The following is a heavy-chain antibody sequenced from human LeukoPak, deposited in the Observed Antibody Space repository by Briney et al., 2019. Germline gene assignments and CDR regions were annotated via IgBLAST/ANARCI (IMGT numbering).Heavy chain of an antibody. D-gene: IGHD6-19*01. J-gene: IGHJ5*02. CDR3: ARGRGSGGWYRYNWFDP. Sequence: PSETLSLTCTVSGGSISGYYWSWIRQPPGKGLEWIGEINHSGSTNYNPSLKSRVTISVDTSKNQFSLKLSSVTAADTAVYYCARGRGSGGWYRYNWFDPWGQGTLVTVSS. V-gene: IGHV4-34*01. CDR2: INHSGST. CDR1: GGSISGYY.